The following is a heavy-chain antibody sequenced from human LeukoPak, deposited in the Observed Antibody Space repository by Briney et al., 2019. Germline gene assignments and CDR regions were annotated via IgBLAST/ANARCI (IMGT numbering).Heavy chain of an antibody. J-gene: IGHJ4*02. CDR1: GFTFSSYG. Sequence: GGSLRLSCAASGFTFSSYGMSWVRQAPGKGLEWVSVIYSGGSTYYADSVKGRFTISRDNSKNTLYLQMNSLRAEDTAVYYCAREGDSSEGIFDYWGQGTLVTVSS. D-gene: IGHD3-22*01. CDR2: IYSGGST. CDR3: AREGDSSEGIFDY. V-gene: IGHV3-53*01.